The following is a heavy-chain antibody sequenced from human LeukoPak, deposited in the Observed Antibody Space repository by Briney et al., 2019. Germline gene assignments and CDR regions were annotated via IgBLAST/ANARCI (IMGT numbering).Heavy chain of an antibody. V-gene: IGHV3-30*02. J-gene: IGHJ4*02. Sequence: GGSLRLSCAASGFTFSNYGMHWVRQAPGKGLKWVAFIRYDGTTQYYADSVKGRFTISRDNSKNTLYLQMNSLRAEDTAIYYCAKDKIWGEDYFDYWGQGTLVTVSS. CDR1: GFTFSNYG. D-gene: IGHD3-16*01. CDR3: AKDKIWGEDYFDY. CDR2: IRYDGTTQ.